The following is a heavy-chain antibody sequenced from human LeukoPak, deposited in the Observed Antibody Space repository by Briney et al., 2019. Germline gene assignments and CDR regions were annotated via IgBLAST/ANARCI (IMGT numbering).Heavy chain of an antibody. Sequence: SETLSLTCTVSGGSISSYYWSWIRQPPGKGLEWIGYIYYSGTTNYNPSLKSRVTISVDTSKNQFSLKLSFVTAADTAVYYCARGVYIAAAQYGYWGQGTLVTVSS. CDR2: IYYSGTT. D-gene: IGHD6-13*01. CDR3: ARGVYIAAAQYGY. J-gene: IGHJ4*02. V-gene: IGHV4-59*01. CDR1: GGSISSYY.